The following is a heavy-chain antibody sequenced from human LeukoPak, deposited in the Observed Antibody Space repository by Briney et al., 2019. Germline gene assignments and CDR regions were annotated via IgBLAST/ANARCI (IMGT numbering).Heavy chain of an antibody. CDR2: ISSSSGYI. CDR1: GFTFSNYR. CDR3: TRDENWASAD. Sequence: GGSLRLSCAASGFTFSNYRMNWVRQAPGKGLEWVSSISSSSGYIYYADSVKGRFTISRNNAKNSLFLQMNTLRADDTAIYHCTRDENWASADWGQGTLVTVSS. D-gene: IGHD7-27*01. V-gene: IGHV3-21*01. J-gene: IGHJ4*02.